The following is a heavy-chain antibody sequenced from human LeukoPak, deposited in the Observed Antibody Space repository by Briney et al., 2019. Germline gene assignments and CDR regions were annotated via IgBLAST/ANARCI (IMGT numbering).Heavy chain of an antibody. D-gene: IGHD6-13*01. J-gene: IGHJ4*02. CDR1: GFTFSDYY. CDR3: ARVIAAAGLTFDY. CDR2: ISSSSSYT. Sequence: GGSLRLSCAASGFTFSDYYMSWIRQAPGKGLEWVSYISSSSSYTNYADSVKGRFTISRDNAKNSLYLQMNSLRAEDTVVYYCARVIAAAGLTFDYWGQGTLVTVSS. V-gene: IGHV3-11*05.